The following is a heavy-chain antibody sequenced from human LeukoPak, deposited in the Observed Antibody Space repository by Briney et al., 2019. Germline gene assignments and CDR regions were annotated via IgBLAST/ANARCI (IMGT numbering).Heavy chain of an antibody. Sequence: SETLSLTCAVYGGSFSGYYWSWIRQPPGKGLEWIGEINHSGSTNYNLSLKSRVTISVDTSKNQFSLKLSSVTAADTAVYYCASSYGSGSYPGNYYYYYMDVWGKGTTVTISS. CDR3: ASSYGSGSYPGNYYYYYMDV. D-gene: IGHD3-10*01. CDR1: GGSFSGYY. V-gene: IGHV4-34*01. CDR2: INHSGST. J-gene: IGHJ6*03.